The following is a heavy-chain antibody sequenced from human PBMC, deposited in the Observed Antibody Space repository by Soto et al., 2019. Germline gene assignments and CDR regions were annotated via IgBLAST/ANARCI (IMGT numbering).Heavy chain of an antibody. CDR2: IYYSGST. D-gene: IGHD3-3*01. CDR1: GGSISSGDYY. CDR3: ARDGRFGLNYYYGMDV. Sequence: SETLSLTCTVSGGSISSGDYYWSWIRQPPGKGLEWIGYIYYSGSTYYNPSLKSRVTISVDTSKNQFSLKLSSVTAADTAVYYCARDGRFGLNYYYGMDVWGQGTTVTVSS. J-gene: IGHJ6*02. V-gene: IGHV4-30-4*01.